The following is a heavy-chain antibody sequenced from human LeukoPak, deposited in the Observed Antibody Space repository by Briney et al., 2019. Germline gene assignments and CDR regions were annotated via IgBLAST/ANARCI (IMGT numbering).Heavy chain of an antibody. CDR2: IIPIFGTA. D-gene: IGHD3-10*01. J-gene: IGHJ6*04. CDR1: GGTFSSYA. Sequence: SVKVSCKASGGTFSSYAISWVRQAPGQGLEWMGGIIPIFGTANYAQKFQGRVTITADKSTSTAYMELSSLRSEDTAVYYCARDAYGSGSYGGLYGMDVWGRGTTVTVSS. CDR3: ARDAYGSGSYGGLYGMDV. V-gene: IGHV1-69*06.